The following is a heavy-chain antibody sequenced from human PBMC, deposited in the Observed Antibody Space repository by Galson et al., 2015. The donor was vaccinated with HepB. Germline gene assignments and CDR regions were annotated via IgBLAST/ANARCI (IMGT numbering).Heavy chain of an antibody. D-gene: IGHD6-13*01. Sequence: SLRLSCAASGFTFSNYWMSWVRQGPGKGLEWVANIKEDDSEKYYVDSVKGRFTISRDNAKNSLWLQMHSLRAEDTAVYYCARDRVAAGGGDWFDPWGQGTLVTVSS. J-gene: IGHJ5*02. CDR2: IKEDDSEK. V-gene: IGHV3-7*01. CDR3: ARDRVAAGGGDWFDP. CDR1: GFTFSNYW.